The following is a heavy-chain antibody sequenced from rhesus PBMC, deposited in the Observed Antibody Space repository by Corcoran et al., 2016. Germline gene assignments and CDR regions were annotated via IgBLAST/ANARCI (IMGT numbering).Heavy chain of an antibody. V-gene: IGHV4S11*01. CDR1: GGSISSNY. CDR3: ARHLAASNRFDV. Sequence: QVQLQESGPGLVKPLETLSLTCAVSGGSISSNYWSWIRPAPGKGLEWIGYIYGSGSSTNYNPSLKSRVTLSVDTSKNQLSLKLSSVTAADTAVYYCARHLAASNRFDVWGPGVLVTVSS. J-gene: IGHJ5-1*01. D-gene: IGHD4-29*01. CDR2: IYGSGSST.